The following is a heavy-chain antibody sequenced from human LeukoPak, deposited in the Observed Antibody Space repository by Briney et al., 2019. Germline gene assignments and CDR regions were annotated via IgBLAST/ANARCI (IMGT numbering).Heavy chain of an antibody. Sequence: ASVKVSCKASGYTFTGYYMHWVRQAPGQGLEWMGWINPNSGGTNYAQKFQGRVTMTRDTSISTAYMELSRLRSDDTAVYYCARDLTIFGVVAPTEDAFDIWGQGTMVTVSS. CDR1: GYTFTGYY. CDR2: INPNSGGT. CDR3: ARDLTIFGVVAPTEDAFDI. D-gene: IGHD3-3*01. V-gene: IGHV1-2*02. J-gene: IGHJ3*02.